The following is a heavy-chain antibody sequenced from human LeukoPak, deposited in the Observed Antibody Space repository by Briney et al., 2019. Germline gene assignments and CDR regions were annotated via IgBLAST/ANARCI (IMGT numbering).Heavy chain of an antibody. CDR2: IYIGDSDT. V-gene: IGHV5-51*01. J-gene: IGHJ5*02. Sequence: GESLKISCKGSGYIFTSYWIAWVRQMPGRGLEWMGIIYIGDSDTRYSPSFQGQVTISADKSISTAYLQWSSLKASDTAMYYCARHLGSHGWFDPWGQGTLVTVSS. CDR3: ARHLGSHGWFDP. CDR1: GYIFTSYW.